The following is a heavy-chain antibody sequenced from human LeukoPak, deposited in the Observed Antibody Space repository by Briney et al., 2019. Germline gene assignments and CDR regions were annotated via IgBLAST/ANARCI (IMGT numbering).Heavy chain of an antibody. Sequence: SVNLPRRASGHTFPSYAMHWVTHPPRKRLEYMVWINAGNGNTKYSQNLQGRVTITRERCASTAYMALCSRRCEDTAGYYCARRFGCWGQGTLVTV. D-gene: IGHD3-16*01. J-gene: IGHJ4*02. CDR3: ARRFGC. V-gene: IGHV1-3*01. CDR2: INAGNGNT. CDR1: GHTFPSYA.